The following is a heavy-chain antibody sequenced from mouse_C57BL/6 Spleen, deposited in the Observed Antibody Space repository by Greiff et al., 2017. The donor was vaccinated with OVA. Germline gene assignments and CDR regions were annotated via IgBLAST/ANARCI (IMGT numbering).Heavy chain of an antibody. D-gene: IGHD2-4*01. CDR2: IYPSDSET. V-gene: IGHV1-61*01. J-gene: IGHJ4*01. Sequence: VQLQQSGAELVRPGSSVKLSCKASGYTFTSYWMDWVKQRPGQGLEWIGNIYPSDSETHYNQKFKDKATLTVDKSSSTAYMQLSSLTSEDSAVYYCARLYYDYDVGAMDYWGQGTSVTVSS. CDR1: GYTFTSYW. CDR3: ARLYYDYDVGAMDY.